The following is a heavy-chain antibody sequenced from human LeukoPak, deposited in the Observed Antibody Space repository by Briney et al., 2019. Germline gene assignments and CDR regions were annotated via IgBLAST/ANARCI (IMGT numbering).Heavy chain of an antibody. CDR2: ISSSSSYI. D-gene: IGHD3-22*01. J-gene: IGHJ5*02. CDR3: ARARSLYYYDSSGYYYVGWFDP. V-gene: IGHV3-21*01. CDR1: GFTFSSYS. Sequence: PGGSLRLSCAASGFTFSSYSMNWVRQAPGKGLEWVSSISSSSSYIYYADSVKGRFTISRDNAKNSLYLQMNSLRVEDTAVYYCARARSLYYYDSSGYYYVGWFDPWGQGTLVTVSS.